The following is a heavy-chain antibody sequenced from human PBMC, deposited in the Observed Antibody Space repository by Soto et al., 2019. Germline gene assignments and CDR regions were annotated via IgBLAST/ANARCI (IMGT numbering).Heavy chain of an antibody. D-gene: IGHD1-26*01. J-gene: IGHJ1*01. CDR2: TRNKENRYTT. CDR3: ARGRGVGAPEDFQH. V-gene: IGHV3-72*01. CDR1: GFTFSDHY. Sequence: GGSLRLSCAASGFTFSDHYMDWVRQAPGKGLEWVGRTRNKENRYTTEYTASVKGRFTISREDSQNSVYLQMNSLETEDTAVYYCARGRGVGAPEDFQHWGQGTLVTVSS.